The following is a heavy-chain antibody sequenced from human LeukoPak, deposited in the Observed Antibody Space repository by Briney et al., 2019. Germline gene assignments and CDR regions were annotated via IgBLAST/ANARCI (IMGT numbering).Heavy chain of an antibody. CDR3: ARERIHTSSEIWWFDP. CDR1: GFTFSSYG. Sequence: PGGSLRLSCAASGFTFSSYGMHWVRHAPGKGLEWVAVISYDGSNKYYVDSVKGRFTISRDNSKNTLYLQMNSLRGEDTAVYYCARERIHTSSEIWWFDPWGQGTLVTVSS. CDR2: ISYDGSNK. D-gene: IGHD2-2*01. V-gene: IGHV3-30*03. J-gene: IGHJ5*02.